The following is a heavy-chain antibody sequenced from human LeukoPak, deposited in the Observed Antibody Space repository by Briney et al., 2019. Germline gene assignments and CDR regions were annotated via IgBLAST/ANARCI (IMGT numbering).Heavy chain of an antibody. J-gene: IGHJ4*02. CDR1: GFTLSSYA. CDR2: ISVSGNT. V-gene: IGHV3-23*01. CDR3: AKEGSALWFGELSYYFDF. D-gene: IGHD3-10*01. Sequence: PGGSLRLSCAASGFTLSSYAMSWVRQGPGKGLEWVSAISVSGNTYHADSVKGRFIISRDNFKNTLYLQMNSLRAEGTAVYYCAKEGSALWFGELSYYFDFWGQGTLVTVSS.